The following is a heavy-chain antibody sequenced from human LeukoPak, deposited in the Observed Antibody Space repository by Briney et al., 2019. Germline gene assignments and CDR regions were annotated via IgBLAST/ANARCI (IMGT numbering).Heavy chain of an antibody. Sequence: PGGSLRLSCTASGFTFGDYAMSWVRQAPGKGLEWAGFIRSKAYGGTTEYAASVKGRFTISRDDSKSIAYLQMNSLKTEDTAVYYWTRVVSGGGCIDYWGQGTLVTVSP. CDR2: IRSKAYGGTT. V-gene: IGHV3-49*04. J-gene: IGHJ4*02. D-gene: IGHD2-21*01. CDR3: TRVVSGGGCIDY. CDR1: GFTFGDYA.